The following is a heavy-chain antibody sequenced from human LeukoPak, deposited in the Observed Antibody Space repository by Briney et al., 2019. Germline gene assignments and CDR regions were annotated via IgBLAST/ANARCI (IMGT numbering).Heavy chain of an antibody. CDR1: GFTSSSYS. D-gene: IGHD2-8*01. CDR2: IYHSGST. J-gene: IGHJ4*02. V-gene: IGHV4-38-2*01. CDR3: ATYGVYASALDY. Sequence: PGGSLRLSCAASGFTSSSYSMNWVRQAPGKGLEWIGSIYHSGSTYYNPSLKSRVTISVDTSKNQFSLKLSSVTAADTAVYYCATYGVYASALDYWGQGTLVTVSS.